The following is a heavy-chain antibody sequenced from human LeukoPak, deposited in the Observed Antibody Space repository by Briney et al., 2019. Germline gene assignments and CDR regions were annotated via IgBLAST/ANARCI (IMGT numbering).Heavy chain of an antibody. CDR1: GYTFSNYD. J-gene: IGHJ4*02. CDR2: ISPYNGNT. Sequence: GASVKVSCKASGYTFSNYDISWVRQAPGQGLEWMGWISPYNGNTNYAQKLQGRVTMTTDTSTATAYMELRSLRSDDTAVYYCARLTALGTHFDYWGQGTLVTVSS. V-gene: IGHV1-18*01. D-gene: IGHD1-1*01. CDR3: ARLTALGTHFDY.